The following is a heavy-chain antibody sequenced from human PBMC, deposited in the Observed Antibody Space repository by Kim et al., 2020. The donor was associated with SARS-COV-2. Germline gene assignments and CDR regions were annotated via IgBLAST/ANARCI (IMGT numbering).Heavy chain of an antibody. V-gene: IGHV3-74*01. CDR1: GFTFNSYW. Sequence: GGSLRLSCAASGFTFNSYWMHWVRQAPGKGLLWVSRIDKYGDSTNYADSVKGRFTISRDNAKNTLYLQLNSLRADDTAVYYCARGHSTGHTFDYWGQGTL. J-gene: IGHJ4*02. CDR3: ARGHSTGHTFDY. CDR2: IDKYGDST. D-gene: IGHD3-22*01.